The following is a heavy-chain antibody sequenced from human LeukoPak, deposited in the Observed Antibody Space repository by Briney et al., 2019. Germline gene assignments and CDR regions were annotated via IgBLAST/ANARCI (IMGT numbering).Heavy chain of an antibody. J-gene: IGHJ6*02. V-gene: IGHV4-59*01. CDR3: ARDRDYYDSSGYYYYYGMDV. CDR2: IYYSGST. D-gene: IGHD3-22*01. CDR1: GGSFSGYY. Sequence: SETLSLTCAVYGGSFSGYYWSWIRQPPGKGLEWIGYIYYSGSTNYNPSLKSRVTISVDTSKNQFSLKLSSVTAADTAVYYCARDRDYYDSSGYYYYYGMDVWGQGTTVTVSS.